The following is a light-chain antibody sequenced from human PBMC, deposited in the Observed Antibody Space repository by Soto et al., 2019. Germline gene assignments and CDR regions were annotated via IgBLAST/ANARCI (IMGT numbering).Light chain of an antibody. CDR3: QSDDSSRSGYGV. CDR1: SSNIGAGYD. Sequence: QSVLTQPPSVSGAPGQRVTISCTGSSSNIGAGYDVHWYQQLPGTAPKLLIYGNSNRPSGVPDRFSGSKSGTSASLAITGLQAEEEADYYCQSDDSSRSGYGVFGGGTKLTVL. J-gene: IGLJ2*01. CDR2: GNS. V-gene: IGLV1-40*01.